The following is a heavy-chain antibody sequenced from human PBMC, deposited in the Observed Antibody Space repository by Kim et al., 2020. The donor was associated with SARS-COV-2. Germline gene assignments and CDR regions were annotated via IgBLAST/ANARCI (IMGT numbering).Heavy chain of an antibody. CDR1: GGSFSGYY. Sequence: SETLSLTCAVYGGSFSGYYWSWIRQPPGKGLEWIGEINHSGSTNYNPSLKSRVTISVDTSKNQFSLKLSSVAAADTAVYYCARGRGGGKIVVVPAAVRRNWFDPWGQGTLVTVSS. D-gene: IGHD2-2*01. CDR2: INHSGST. CDR3: ARGRGGGKIVVVPAAVRRNWFDP. V-gene: IGHV4-34*01. J-gene: IGHJ5*02.